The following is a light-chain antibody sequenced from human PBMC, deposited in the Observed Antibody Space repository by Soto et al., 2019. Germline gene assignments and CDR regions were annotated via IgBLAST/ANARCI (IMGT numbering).Light chain of an antibody. Sequence: EIVLTQSPGALSLSPGERATLSCRASQSVSSSYLAWYQQKPGQAPRLLIYGASYRATGIPDRFSGSGSGTDFTLTISRLEPEDFATYYCLQHSSYPLTFGGGTKVDIK. J-gene: IGKJ4*01. CDR2: GAS. CDR3: LQHSSYPLT. V-gene: IGKV3-20*01. CDR1: QSVSSSY.